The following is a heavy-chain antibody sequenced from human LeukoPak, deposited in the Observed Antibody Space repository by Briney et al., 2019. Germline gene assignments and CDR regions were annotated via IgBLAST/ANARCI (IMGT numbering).Heavy chain of an antibody. V-gene: IGHV3-53*01. Sequence: GESLKISCAVSGFIVNSNYMNWVRQAPGKGLEWVSVIYSDGDTFYADSVKGRFTISRDNSKNTLYLQMNRLRAEDTAVYYCVSNRPWSWPWGQGTLVTVSS. J-gene: IGHJ4*02. D-gene: IGHD1-14*01. CDR3: VSNRPWSWP. CDR1: GFIVNSNY. CDR2: IYSDGDT.